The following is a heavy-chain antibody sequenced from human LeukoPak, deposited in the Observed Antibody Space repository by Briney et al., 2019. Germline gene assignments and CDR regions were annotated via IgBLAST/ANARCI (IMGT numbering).Heavy chain of an antibody. V-gene: IGHV3-7*01. CDR1: GFSFRKYF. CDR3: ASSFTPYYYDV. Sequence: GGSLRHSCAASGFSFRKYFMSWARQAPGEGVEWVATISNDASATTYGDSVWGPVTIASASAHNSVLLQMHSLRAGDTSVYYCASSFTPYYYDVWGQGILVTVSS. J-gene: IGHJ4*02. D-gene: IGHD2-15*01. CDR2: ISNDASAT.